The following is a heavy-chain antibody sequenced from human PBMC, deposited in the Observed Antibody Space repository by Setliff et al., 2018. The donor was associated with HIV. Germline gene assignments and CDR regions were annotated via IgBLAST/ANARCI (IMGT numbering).Heavy chain of an antibody. CDR1: GFTFSTYA. CDR3: ARDQEYVIVVAASMNMPGYLHYYYMDV. D-gene: IGHD1-26*01. V-gene: IGHV3-21*01. J-gene: IGHJ6*03. Sequence: GGSLRLSCAASGFTFSTYAMHWVRQAPGKGLEWVSSITSSGNYKSYADSVQGRFTISRDNADNSLYLDMNNLRAEDTGVYYCARDQEYVIVVAASMNMPGYLHYYYMDVWGRGSTVTVSS. CDR2: ITSSGNYK.